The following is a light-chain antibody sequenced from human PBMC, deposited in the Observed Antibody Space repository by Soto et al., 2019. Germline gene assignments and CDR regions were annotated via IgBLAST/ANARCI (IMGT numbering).Light chain of an antibody. CDR2: GDN. Sequence: QSVLSQPPSVSGAPGQRITISCTGSSSNIGANYDVHWYRQVPGTAPKLLMSGDNNRPSGVADRFSGSKSGTSASLAITRLQAEEEADYYCQSYDSSLNRVFGPGTKVPVL. CDR1: SSNIGANYD. J-gene: IGLJ1*01. CDR3: QSYDSSLNRV. V-gene: IGLV1-40*01.